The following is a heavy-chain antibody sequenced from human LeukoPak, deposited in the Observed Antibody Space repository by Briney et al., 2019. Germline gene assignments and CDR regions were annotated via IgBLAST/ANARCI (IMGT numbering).Heavy chain of an antibody. CDR1: GGSFSGYY. CDR2: INHSGST. Sequence: PSETLSLTCAVYGGSFSGYYWSWIRQPPGKGLEWIGEINHSGSTNYNPSLKSRVTISVDTSKNQFSLKLSSATAADTAVYYCARLAYLIDYWGQGTLVTVSS. D-gene: IGHD2-21*01. V-gene: IGHV4-34*01. CDR3: ARLAYLIDY. J-gene: IGHJ4*02.